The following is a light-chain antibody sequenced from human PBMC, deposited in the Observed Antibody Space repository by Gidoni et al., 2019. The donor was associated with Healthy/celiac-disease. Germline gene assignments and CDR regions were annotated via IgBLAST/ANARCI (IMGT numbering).Light chain of an antibody. CDR3: QQYGSSPLT. Sequence: EIVLTQYPGTQSLSPGERATLSCRASQRVSSSYLAWYQQKPGQAPRLLIYGASSRATVIPDRFSGSWSGTDFTLTISRLEPEDFAVYYCQQYGSSPLTFGGGTKVEIK. V-gene: IGKV3-20*01. CDR1: QRVSSSY. CDR2: GAS. J-gene: IGKJ4*01.